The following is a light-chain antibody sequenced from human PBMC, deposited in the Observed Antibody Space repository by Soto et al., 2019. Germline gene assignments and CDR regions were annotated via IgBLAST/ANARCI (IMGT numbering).Light chain of an antibody. CDR1: GSDVRTYNL. J-gene: IGLJ1*01. V-gene: IGLV2-23*01. CDR2: EAS. Sequence: QSVLTQPASVSGSPGQSITISCTVTGSDVRTYNLFSWYQQHPGKVPKLIIYEASKRPSGVSNRFSGSHPGNTASLTVSGLQAEDEADYYCCSYACDKTYVFGSGTKVTVL. CDR3: CSYACDKTYV.